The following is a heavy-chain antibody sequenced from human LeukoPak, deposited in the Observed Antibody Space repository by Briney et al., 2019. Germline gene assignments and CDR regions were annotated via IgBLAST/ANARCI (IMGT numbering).Heavy chain of an antibody. CDR2: IYTSGST. V-gene: IGHV4-61*02. Sequence: SETLSLTCTVSGGSISSGSYYWSWIRQPAGKGLEWIGRIYTSGSTNYNPSLKSRVTISVDTSKNQFSLKLSSVTAADTAVYYCARALRGYTSGGGDAFDIWGQGTMVTVSS. J-gene: IGHJ3*02. D-gene: IGHD5-18*01. CDR3: ARALRGYTSGGGDAFDI. CDR1: GGSISSGSYY.